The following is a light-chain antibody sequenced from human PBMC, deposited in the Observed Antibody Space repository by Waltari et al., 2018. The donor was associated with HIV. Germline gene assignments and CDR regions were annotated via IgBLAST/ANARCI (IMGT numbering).Light chain of an antibody. V-gene: IGLV1-44*01. CDR1: SSNIGPQT. CDR2: NNN. Sequence: QSVLTQPPSASGTPGQRVTISCSRSSSNIGPQTVRWYPQVPGTAPKLLIYNNNHRPSGVPDRFSGSKSGTSASLAISGLQSEDEADYYCAACDDSLNGYVFGTGTKVTVL. J-gene: IGLJ1*01. CDR3: AACDDSLNGYV.